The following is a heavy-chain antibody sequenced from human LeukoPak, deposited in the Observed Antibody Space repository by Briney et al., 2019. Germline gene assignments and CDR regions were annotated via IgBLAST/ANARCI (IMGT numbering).Heavy chain of an antibody. CDR1: GGTFSSYA. CDR3: ATISDYDSSGYYFDY. J-gene: IGHJ4*02. D-gene: IGHD3-22*01. Sequence: ASVKVSCKASGGTFSSYAISWVRQAPGQGLEWMGGFDPEDGETIYAQKFQGRVTMTEDTSTDTAYMELSSLRSEDTAVYYCATISDYDSSGYYFDYWGQGTLVTVSS. V-gene: IGHV1-24*01. CDR2: FDPEDGET.